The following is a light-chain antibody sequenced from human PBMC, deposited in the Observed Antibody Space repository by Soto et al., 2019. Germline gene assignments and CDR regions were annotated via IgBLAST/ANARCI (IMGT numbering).Light chain of an antibody. CDR3: SSYTSSSTLFV. CDR1: SSDVGGYNY. V-gene: IGLV2-14*01. CDR2: EVN. J-gene: IGLJ1*01. Sequence: QSALTQPASVSGSPGQSITISCTGTSSDVGGYNYVSWYQQHPGKAPKLMIYEVNNRPSGISNRFSSSKSGNTASLTISGLQAEDEAAYYCSSYTSSSTLFVFGTGPKLTVL.